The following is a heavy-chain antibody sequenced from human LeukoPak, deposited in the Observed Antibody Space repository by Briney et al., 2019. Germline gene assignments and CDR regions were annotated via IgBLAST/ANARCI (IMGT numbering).Heavy chain of an antibody. CDR2: ISYDGSNK. CDR3: ARSCVIAVDNAPFDY. D-gene: IGHD6-19*01. J-gene: IGHJ4*02. Sequence: GGSLRLSCAASGFTFSSYAMHWVRQAPGKGLEWVAVISYDGSNKYYADSVKGRFTISRDNSKNTLYLQMNSLRAEDTAVYYCARSCVIAVDNAPFDYWGQGTLVTVSS. CDR1: GFTFSSYA. V-gene: IGHV3-30*04.